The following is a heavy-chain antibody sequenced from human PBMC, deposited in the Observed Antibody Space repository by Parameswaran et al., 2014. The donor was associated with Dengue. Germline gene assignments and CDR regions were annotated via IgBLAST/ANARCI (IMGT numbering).Heavy chain of an antibody. D-gene: IGHD6-19*01. CDR3: ARGGGSSGSVDY. V-gene: IGHV1-2*04. J-gene: IGHJ4*02. CDR2: INPNSGGT. Sequence: WVRQAPGQGLEWMGWINPNSGGTNYAQKFQGWVTMTRDTSISTAYMELSRLRSDDTAVYYCARGGGSSGSVDYWGQGTLVTVSS.